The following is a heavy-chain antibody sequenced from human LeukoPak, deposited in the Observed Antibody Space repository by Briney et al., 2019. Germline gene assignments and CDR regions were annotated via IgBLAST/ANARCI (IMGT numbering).Heavy chain of an antibody. D-gene: IGHD2-15*01. CDR1: AYSFTSYW. V-gene: IGHV5-51*01. J-gene: IGHJ4*02. CDR2: IYAYDSDT. CDR3: ARFARYCSGGSCYSGGFDY. Sequence: GESLKISCKGSAYSFTSYWIGWVRQMPGKGLEWMGIIYAYDSDTRYSPSFQGQVTISADKSISTAYLQWSSLKASDAAMYYCARFARYCSGGSCYSGGFDYWGQGTLVTVSS.